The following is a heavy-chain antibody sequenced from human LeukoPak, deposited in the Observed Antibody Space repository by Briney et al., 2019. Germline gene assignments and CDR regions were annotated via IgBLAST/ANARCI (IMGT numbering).Heavy chain of an antibody. V-gene: IGHV3-23*01. Sequence: GGSLRLSCAASGFTFSSYSMNWVRQAPGKGLEWVSAISGSGGSADYADSVRGRFTISRDNSKNTLYLQMTSLRAEDTAVYYCAKAGQWLAGSRLDWGQGTLVTVSS. CDR3: AKAGQWLAGSRLD. D-gene: IGHD6-19*01. J-gene: IGHJ4*02. CDR1: GFTFSSYS. CDR2: ISGSGGSA.